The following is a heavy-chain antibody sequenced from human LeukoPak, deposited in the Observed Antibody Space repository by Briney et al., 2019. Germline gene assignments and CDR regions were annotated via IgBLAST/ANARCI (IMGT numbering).Heavy chain of an antibody. CDR2: ISTSSGTI. V-gene: IGHV3-48*02. J-gene: IGHJ6*02. D-gene: IGHD3-10*01. Sequence: WGSLRLSCAASGFTFSSYSMNWVRQAPGKGLEWVSYISTSSGTIYYADSVKGRFTISRDNAKNSLYLQMNSLRDEDTALYYCARDRYYGSTSPLGMDVWGQGTTVTVSS. CDR3: ARDRYYGSTSPLGMDV. CDR1: GFTFSSYS.